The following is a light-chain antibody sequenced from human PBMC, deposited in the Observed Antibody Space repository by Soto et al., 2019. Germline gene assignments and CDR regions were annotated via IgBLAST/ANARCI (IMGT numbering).Light chain of an antibody. CDR3: QTWATGIRV. V-gene: IGLV4-69*01. Sequence: QSVLTQSPSASASLGASVKLTCNLSSGHSSYAIAWHQQQPEKGPRYLMKLNSDGSHSKGDGIPDRFSGSSSGAERFLIISSLQSEDEADYYCQTWATGIRVFGGGTKVTVL. CDR2: LNSDGSH. J-gene: IGLJ2*01. CDR1: SGHSSYA.